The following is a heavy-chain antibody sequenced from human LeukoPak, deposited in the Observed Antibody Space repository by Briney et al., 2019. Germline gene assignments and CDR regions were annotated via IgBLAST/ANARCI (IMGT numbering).Heavy chain of an antibody. CDR3: ARESRTVRGVIITGWFDP. Sequence: ASVKASCKASGYTFTGYYMHWVRQAPGQGLEWMGWINPNSGGTNYAQKFQGRVTMTRDTSISTAYMELSRLRSDDTAVYYCARESRTVRGVIITGWFDPWGQGTLVTVSS. CDR1: GYTFTGYY. J-gene: IGHJ5*02. CDR2: INPNSGGT. V-gene: IGHV1-2*02. D-gene: IGHD3-10*01.